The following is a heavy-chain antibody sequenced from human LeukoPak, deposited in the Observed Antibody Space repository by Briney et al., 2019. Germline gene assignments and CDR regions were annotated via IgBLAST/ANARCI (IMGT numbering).Heavy chain of an antibody. CDR3: ARGTDDYGDYVPDY. Sequence: PSETLSLTCTVSGGSISSGGYYWSWIRQHPGKGLEWIGHIYYSGSTYYNPSLKSRVTISVDTSKNQFSLKLSSVTAADTAVYYCARGTDDYGDYVPDYWGQGTLVTVSS. D-gene: IGHD4-17*01. CDR1: GGSISSGGYY. J-gene: IGHJ4*02. V-gene: IGHV4-31*03. CDR2: IYYSGST.